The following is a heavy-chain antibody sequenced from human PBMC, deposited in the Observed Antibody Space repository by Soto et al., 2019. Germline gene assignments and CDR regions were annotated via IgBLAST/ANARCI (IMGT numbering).Heavy chain of an antibody. CDR3: ATERAPPASGGYLIRGAFDL. V-gene: IGHV4-31*03. D-gene: IGHD3-22*01. Sequence: SETLSLTCSVSGDSISRIDYYWTWIRQHPEKGLEWIGNIYFRGNTYYSPSLESRLTISVDTSKNQFSLKLTSVTAADTAVYYCATERAPPASGGYLIRGAFDLWGQGTMVTVSS. J-gene: IGHJ3*01. CDR2: IYFRGNT. CDR1: GDSISRIDYY.